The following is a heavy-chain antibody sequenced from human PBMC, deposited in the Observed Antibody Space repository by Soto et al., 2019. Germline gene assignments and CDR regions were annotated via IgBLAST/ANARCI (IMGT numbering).Heavy chain of an antibody. J-gene: IGHJ6*02. CDR1: GFTFSLYG. V-gene: IGHV3-33*01. D-gene: IGHD3-16*01. Sequence: QVQLVASGGGVVQPGRSLRLSCAASGFTFSLYGMHWVRQAPGKGLEWVAVIWYDGSNKFYADSVKGRFTISRDNSKNTLYLQMNSLRDEDTAVYYCARGLRGISFYGMDVWGQGTTVIVSS. CDR2: IWYDGSNK. CDR3: ARGLRGISFYGMDV.